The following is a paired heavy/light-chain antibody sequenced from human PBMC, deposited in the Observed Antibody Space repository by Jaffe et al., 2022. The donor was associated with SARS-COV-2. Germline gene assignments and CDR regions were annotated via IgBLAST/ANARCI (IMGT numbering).Light chain of an antibody. CDR1: SSNIGTNT. V-gene: IGLV1-44*01. CDR3: AAWDDSLNGYV. CDR2: GNN. J-gene: IGLJ1*01. Sequence: QSVLTQTPSASETPGQRVTISCSGSSSNIGTNTVSWYQQLPGTAPKLLIYGNNQRPSGVPDQFSASKSGTSASLAISGLQSEDEADYYCAAWDDSLNGYVFGTGTYVTVL.
Heavy chain of an antibody. CDR1: GDSVNSGNYY. CDR3: ARAVDSWSGYYADY. V-gene: IGHV4-61*02. CDR2: FRSSWNI. D-gene: IGHD3-3*01. Sequence: QVQLQESGPGPVKPSQTVSLTCTVSGDSVNSGNYYWSWIRQPAGKGLEWIGRFRSSWNINYNPSLKSRVTISIDTSRNHVSLKLSSVTAADTAVYYCARAVDSWSGYYADYWGQGTLVTVSS. J-gene: IGHJ4*02.